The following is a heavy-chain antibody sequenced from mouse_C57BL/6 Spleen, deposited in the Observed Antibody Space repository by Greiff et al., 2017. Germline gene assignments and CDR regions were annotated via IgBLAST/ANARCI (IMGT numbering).Heavy chain of an antibody. CDR3: ARHVDSSGYFAY. V-gene: IGHV1-64*01. Sequence: QVQLQQPGAELVKPGASVKLSCKASGYTFTSYWMHWVKQRPGQGLEWIGMIHPNSGSTNYNEKFKSKATLTVDKSSSTAYMQLSSLTSEDSAVYYCARHVDSSGYFAYWGQGTLVTVSA. CDR1: GYTFTSYW. CDR2: IHPNSGST. D-gene: IGHD3-2*02. J-gene: IGHJ3*01.